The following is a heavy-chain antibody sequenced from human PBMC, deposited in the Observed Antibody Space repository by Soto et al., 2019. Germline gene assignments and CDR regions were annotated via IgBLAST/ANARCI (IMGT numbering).Heavy chain of an antibody. CDR2: IKQDGSEK. Sequence: GGSLRLSCAASGFTFSSYWMSWVRQAPGKGLEWVANIKQDGSEKYYVDSVKGRFTISRDNAKNSLYLQMNSLRAEDTAVYYCARERVYSRSWNDFDYWGQGTLVTVSS. CDR3: ARERVYSRSWNDFDY. V-gene: IGHV3-7*01. J-gene: IGHJ4*02. D-gene: IGHD6-13*01. CDR1: GFTFSSYW.